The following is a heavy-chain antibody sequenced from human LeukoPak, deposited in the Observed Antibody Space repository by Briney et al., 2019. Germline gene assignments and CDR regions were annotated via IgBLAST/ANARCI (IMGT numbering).Heavy chain of an antibody. CDR1: GYSISSGYY. V-gene: IGHV4-38-2*02. D-gene: IGHD3-22*01. J-gene: IGHJ4*02. CDR2: LYHIGTT. Sequence: TLSLTCSVSGYSISSGYYWGWIRQPPGKGLEWIGNLYHIGTTYYNPSLKSRVTISVDTSKNQFSLKLSSVTAADTAVYYCASFRDYYDSSGYYPSSYYFDYWGQGTLVTVSS. CDR3: ASFRDYYDSSGYYPSSYYFDY.